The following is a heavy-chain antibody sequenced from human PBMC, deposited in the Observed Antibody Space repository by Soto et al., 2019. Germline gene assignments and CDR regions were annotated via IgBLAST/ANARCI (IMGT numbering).Heavy chain of an antibody. CDR3: AREAWELVALDY. V-gene: IGHV3-30-3*01. CDR2: ISYDGSNK. J-gene: IGHJ4*02. Sequence: QVQLVESGGGVVQPGRSLRLSCAASGFTFSSYAMHWVRQAPGKGLEWVAVISYDGSNKYYADSVKGRFTISRDNSKNTLYLQMNSLRAEDTAVYYCAREAWELVALDYWGQGILGTVSS. CDR1: GFTFSSYA. D-gene: IGHD1-26*01.